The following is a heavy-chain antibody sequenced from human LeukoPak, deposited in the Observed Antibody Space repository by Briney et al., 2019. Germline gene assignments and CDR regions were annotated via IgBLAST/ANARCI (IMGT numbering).Heavy chain of an antibody. Sequence: NSGGSLRLSCAASGFTFSRYSMNWVRQAPGKGLEWVSSISGSSSYIYYADSVKGRFTISRHNAKNSLYLQMNSLRAEDTAVYYCARDLEPSLYYPVAFDIWGQGTMVTVSS. V-gene: IGHV3-21*01. CDR1: GFTFSRYS. J-gene: IGHJ3*02. CDR3: ARDLEPSLYYPVAFDI. CDR2: ISGSSSYI. D-gene: IGHD2-2*02.